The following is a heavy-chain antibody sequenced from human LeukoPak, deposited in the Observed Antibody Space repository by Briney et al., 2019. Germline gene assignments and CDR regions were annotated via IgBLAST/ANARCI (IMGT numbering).Heavy chain of an antibody. D-gene: IGHD6-13*01. CDR3: ARAYSRQLPPDY. CDR1: GFTFSSYA. V-gene: IGHV4-31*02. CDR2: IYYSGST. J-gene: IGHJ4*02. Sequence: LRLSCAASGFTFSSYAMSWIRQHPGKGLEWIGYIYYSGSTYYNPSLKSRVTISVDTSKNQFSLKLTSVTAADTAVYYCARAYSRQLPPDYWGQGTLVTVSS.